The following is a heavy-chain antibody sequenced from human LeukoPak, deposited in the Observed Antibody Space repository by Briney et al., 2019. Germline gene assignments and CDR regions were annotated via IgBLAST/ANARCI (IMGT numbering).Heavy chain of an antibody. J-gene: IGHJ4*02. CDR2: INSAGRTT. Sequence: GGSLRLSCAAASGFTFSTYWMHWVRQAPGKGLVWVSGINSAGRTTSNADSVMGRFSISRDNAKKMLYLQMNSLRAEDTAVYYCTRGNHYGSDCWGQGTLVTVSS. CDR3: TRGNHYGSDC. V-gene: IGHV3-74*01. D-gene: IGHD3-10*01. CDR1: GFTFSTYW.